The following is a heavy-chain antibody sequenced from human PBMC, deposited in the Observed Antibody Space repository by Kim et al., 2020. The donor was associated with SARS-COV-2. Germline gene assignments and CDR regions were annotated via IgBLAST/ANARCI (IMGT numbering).Heavy chain of an antibody. CDR2: IYYSGST. CDR3: ARIIRRHGITMVRGVIANYYFDY. J-gene: IGHJ4*02. D-gene: IGHD3-10*01. CDR1: GGSISSYY. Sequence: SETLSLTCTVSGGSISSYYWIWIRQPPGKGLEWIGYIYYSGSTNYNPSLKSRVTISVDTSKNQFSLKLSSVTAADTAVYYCARIIRRHGITMVRGVIANYYFDYWGQGTLVTVSS. V-gene: IGHV4-59*01.